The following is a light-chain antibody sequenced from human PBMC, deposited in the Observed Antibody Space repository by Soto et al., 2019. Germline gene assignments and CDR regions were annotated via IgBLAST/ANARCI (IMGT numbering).Light chain of an antibody. Sequence: EIVLTQSPGTLSLSPGERATLSCRASQSLSNSELAWYQQKPGQAPRLLISDASTRATGIPARFSGSGSGTEFTLTVSSLQSEDFAVYYCQQYIKWPITFGQGTRLEIK. CDR1: QSLSNS. J-gene: IGKJ5*01. CDR3: QQYIKWPIT. V-gene: IGKV3-15*01. CDR2: DAS.